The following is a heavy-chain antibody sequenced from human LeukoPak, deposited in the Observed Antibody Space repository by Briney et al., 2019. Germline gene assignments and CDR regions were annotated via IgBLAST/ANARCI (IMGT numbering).Heavy chain of an antibody. J-gene: IGHJ3*02. Sequence: ASVKVSCKASGYTFTSYDINWVRQATGQGLEWMGWMNPNSGNTGYAQKFQGRVTITRNTSISTAYMELSSLRSEDTAVYYCARGGCSSTSCYTDAFDIWGQGTMVTVSS. D-gene: IGHD2-2*02. CDR1: GYTFTSYD. V-gene: IGHV1-8*03. CDR2: MNPNSGNT. CDR3: ARGGCSSTSCYTDAFDI.